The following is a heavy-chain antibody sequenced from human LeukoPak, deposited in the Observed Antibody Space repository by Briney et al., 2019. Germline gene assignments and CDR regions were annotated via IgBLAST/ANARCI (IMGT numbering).Heavy chain of an antibody. CDR3: ATRPTPPYYYYYMDV. CDR1: GFTFSSYA. V-gene: IGHV4-34*08. CDR2: INHSGST. J-gene: IGHJ6*03. Sequence: GSLRLSCAASGFTFSSYAMSWVRQAPGKGLEWIGEINHSGSTNYNPSLKSRVTISVDTSKNQFSLKVNSVTAADTAVYYCATRPTPPYYYYYMDVWGKGTTVTVSS. D-gene: IGHD4-23*01.